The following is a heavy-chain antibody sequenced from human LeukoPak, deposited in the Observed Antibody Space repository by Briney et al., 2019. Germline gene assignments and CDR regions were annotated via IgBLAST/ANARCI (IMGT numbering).Heavy chain of an antibody. D-gene: IGHD3-10*01. J-gene: IGHJ4*02. V-gene: IGHV3-30*02. CDR3: AKDSRGGLADIYYFDY. CDR2: IRYDGSNK. CDR1: GFTFSSYG. Sequence: GGSLRLSCAASGFTFSSYGMHWVRQAPGKGLEWVAFIRYDGSNKYYEDSVKGRFTIARDNSKNTLYLQMNSLRAEATAVYYCAKDSRGGLADIYYFDYWGQGTLVTVSS.